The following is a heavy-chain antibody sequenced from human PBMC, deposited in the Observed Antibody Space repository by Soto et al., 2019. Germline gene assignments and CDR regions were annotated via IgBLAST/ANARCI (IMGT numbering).Heavy chain of an antibody. D-gene: IGHD3-10*01. CDR2: ISGSGGST. J-gene: IGHJ5*02. V-gene: IGHV3-23*01. CDR1: GFTFSSYA. CDR3: AKGITMVRGVIDSLDP. Sequence: GGSLRLSCAASGFTFSSYAMSWVRQAPGKGLEWVSAISGSGGSTYYADSVKGRFTISRDNSKNTLYLQMNSLRAEDTAVYYCAKGITMVRGVIDSLDPWGQGTLVTVSS.